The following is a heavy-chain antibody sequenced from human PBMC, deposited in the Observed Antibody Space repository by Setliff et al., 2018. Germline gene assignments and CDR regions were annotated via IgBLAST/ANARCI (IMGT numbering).Heavy chain of an antibody. CDR1: GFTFDDYT. Sequence: GGSLRLSCAASGFTFDDYTMHWVRQAPGKGLEWVSLITWDGGSTLYADSVKGRFTISRDNRKNSLYLQMNSLTSEDTALYFCTKDGGRLRFVSHLDFWGQGTPVTVSS. D-gene: IGHD3-3*01. V-gene: IGHV3-43*01. J-gene: IGHJ4*02. CDR3: TKDGGRLRFVSHLDF. CDR2: ITWDGGST.